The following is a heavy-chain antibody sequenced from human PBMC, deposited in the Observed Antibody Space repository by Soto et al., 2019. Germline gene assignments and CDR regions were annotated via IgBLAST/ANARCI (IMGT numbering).Heavy chain of an antibody. CDR2: IYQNGDT. V-gene: IGHV4-31*03. Sequence: SETLSLTCTVSGGSISSGGYYWSWIRQHPGKGLEWIGYIYQNGDTSYNPSLKSRVTISADTSKTQFSLKLSSVTAADTAVYYCARGDSTVSFVFDYWGQGMLVTVSS. CDR1: GGSISSGGYY. J-gene: IGHJ4*02. D-gene: IGHD4-17*01. CDR3: ARGDSTVSFVFDY.